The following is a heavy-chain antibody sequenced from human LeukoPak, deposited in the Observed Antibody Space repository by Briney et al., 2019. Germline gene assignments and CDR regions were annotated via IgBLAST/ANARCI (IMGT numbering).Heavy chain of an antibody. J-gene: IGHJ4*02. CDR3: ARDAATINFDY. Sequence: ASVKVSCKASGYTFTNYAMNWVRQAPGQGLEWMGWITTNTGNPTYAQGFTGRFVFSLDTSVSTAYLQISSLKAEDTAVYYCARDAATINFDYWGQGTLVTVSS. V-gene: IGHV7-4-1*02. CDR1: GYTFTNYA. D-gene: IGHD5-24*01. CDR2: ITTNTGNP.